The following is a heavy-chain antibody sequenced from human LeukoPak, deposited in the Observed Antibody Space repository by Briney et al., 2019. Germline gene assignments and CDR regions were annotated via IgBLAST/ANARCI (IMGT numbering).Heavy chain of an antibody. J-gene: IGHJ4*02. Sequence: GGSLRLSCAASGFTFSNYGMNWVRQAPGKGLEWVSSIRVRSDSTHYADSVQGRFIISRDDSKNMLYLQMNSLRAEDTAVYYCAKVYDTSGYYFFFDDWGQGTLVTVSS. CDR3: AKVYDTSGYYFFFDD. CDR2: IRVRSDST. V-gene: IGHV3-23*01. D-gene: IGHD3-22*01. CDR1: GFTFSNYG.